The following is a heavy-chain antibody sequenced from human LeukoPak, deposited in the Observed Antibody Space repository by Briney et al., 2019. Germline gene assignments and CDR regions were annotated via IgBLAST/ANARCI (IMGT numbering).Heavy chain of an antibody. CDR3: ARGAYYYED. Sequence: GGSLRLSCAASGFTFSSYGMNWVRQTPGKGLEWVSGIISSGASTYYANSVKVRFTISRDNAKNSLYLQMNSLRAEDTAVYYCARGAYYYEDWGQGTLVTVSS. D-gene: IGHD3-22*01. CDR1: GFTFSSYG. V-gene: IGHV3-23*01. CDR2: IISSGAST. J-gene: IGHJ4*02.